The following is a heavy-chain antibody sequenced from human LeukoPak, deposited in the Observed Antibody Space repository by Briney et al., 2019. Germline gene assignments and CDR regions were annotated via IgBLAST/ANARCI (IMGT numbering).Heavy chain of an antibody. CDR1: GFTFSNAW. CDR3: TIEDSSGYSGQIDY. CDR2: IKSKTDGGTT. Sequence: GGSLRLSCAASGFTFSNAWMSWVRQAPGKGLEWVGRIKSKTDGGTTDYAAPVKGRLTISRDDSKNTLYLQMNSLKTEDTAVYYCTIEDSSGYSGQIDYWGQGTLVTVSS. V-gene: IGHV3-15*01. J-gene: IGHJ4*02. D-gene: IGHD3-22*01.